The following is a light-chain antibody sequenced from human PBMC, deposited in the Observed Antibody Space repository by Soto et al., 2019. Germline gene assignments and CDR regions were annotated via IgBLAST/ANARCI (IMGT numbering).Light chain of an antibody. CDR3: QQYNNWPPYT. CDR2: GAS. V-gene: IGKV3-15*01. CDR1: QSVGSN. Sequence: EIVMTQSPATLSVSPGERATVSCRASQSVGSNLAWYQQKPGQAPRLLIYGASTRATGIPARFTGSGSGTEFTLTISSLQSEDFPLYYCQQYNNWPPYTFGQGTNLDIK. J-gene: IGKJ2*01.